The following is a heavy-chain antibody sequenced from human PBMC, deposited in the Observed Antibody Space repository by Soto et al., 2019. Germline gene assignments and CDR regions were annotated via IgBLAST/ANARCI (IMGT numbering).Heavy chain of an antibody. V-gene: IGHV3-23*01. CDR2: MSGSSSTT. D-gene: IGHD1-7*01. Sequence: PWGSLRLSCATSGLTFSNYAISLGRHSPGGGLEWVSSMSGSSSTTYYADSVRGRFTISRDRSKNTLYLQMSSLRAEDTALYYCAKNQERELPRVIDFWGQGTLVTVSS. J-gene: IGHJ4*02. CDR3: AKNQERELPRVIDF. CDR1: GLTFSNYA.